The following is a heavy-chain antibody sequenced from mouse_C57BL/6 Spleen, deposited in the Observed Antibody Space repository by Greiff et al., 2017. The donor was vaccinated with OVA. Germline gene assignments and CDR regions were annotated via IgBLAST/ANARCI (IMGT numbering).Heavy chain of an antibody. V-gene: IGHV2-9-1*01. CDR3: ARNSYGSSYDYAMDC. Sequence: VQLVESGPGLVAPSQSLSITCTVSGFSLTSYAISWVRQPPGKGLEWLGVIWTGGGTNYNSALKSRLSISKDNSKSQVFLKMNSMQTDDTARYYCARNSYGSSYDYAMDCWGQGTSVTVSS. J-gene: IGHJ4*01. CDR1: GFSLTSYA. CDR2: IWTGGGT. D-gene: IGHD1-1*01.